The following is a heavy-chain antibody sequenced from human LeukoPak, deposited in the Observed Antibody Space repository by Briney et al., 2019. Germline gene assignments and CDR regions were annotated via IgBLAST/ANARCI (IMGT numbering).Heavy chain of an antibody. V-gene: IGHV5-51*01. CDR3: ARPYCSSTSCYTGAFDI. CDR2: IYPGDSDT. CDR1: GYSFTSYW. D-gene: IGHD2-2*02. Sequence: GESLKISCKGSGYSFTSYWIGWVRQMPGKGLEWMGIIYPGDSDTRYSPSFQGQVTISADKSISTAYLQWSSLKASDTAMYCCARPYCSSTSCYTGAFDIWGQGTMVTVSS. J-gene: IGHJ3*02.